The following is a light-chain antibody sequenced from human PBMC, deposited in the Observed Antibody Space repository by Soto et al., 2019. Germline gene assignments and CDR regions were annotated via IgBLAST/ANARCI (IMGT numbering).Light chain of an antibody. Sequence: DIQMTQSPSTLSASVGDRVTITCRASQSIRSCLNWYQQKAGEAPKFLIYDATSLQSGVPSRFSGSGSGTDFTLTISSLQPEDFATYYCQQCYSDFRTFGPGTKVDIK. CDR2: DAT. J-gene: IGKJ3*01. CDR3: QQCYSDFRT. V-gene: IGKV1-39*01. CDR1: QSIRSC.